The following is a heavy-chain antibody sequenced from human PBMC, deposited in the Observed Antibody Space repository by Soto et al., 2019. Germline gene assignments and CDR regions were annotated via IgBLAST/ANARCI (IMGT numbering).Heavy chain of an antibody. CDR3: ARDLGPYCSGGSCYLADP. Sequence: ASVKVSCKASGYTCTIYGISCVRQSPVQWLEWMGCISAYNGNTNYAQKLQGRVTMTTDTSTSTAYMELRSLRSDDTAVYYCARDLGPYCSGGSCYLADPWGQGTLVTVSS. J-gene: IGHJ5*02. V-gene: IGHV1-18*01. CDR2: ISAYNGNT. CDR1: GYTCTIYG. D-gene: IGHD2-15*01.